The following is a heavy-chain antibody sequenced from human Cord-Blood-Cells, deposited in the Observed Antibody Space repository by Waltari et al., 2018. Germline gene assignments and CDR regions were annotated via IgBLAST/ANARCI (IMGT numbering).Heavy chain of an antibody. J-gene: IGHJ4*02. Sequence: QLQLQESGPGLVKPSETLSLTCTVSGGSISSSSYYWGWIRQPPGKGLEWIGSIYYSGSTYDNPSLKSRVTISVDTTKNQFSLKLSSVTAADTAVYYGARHIAPFDYWGQGTLVTVSS. CDR3: ARHIAPFDY. D-gene: IGHD6-13*01. CDR1: GGSISSSSYY. CDR2: IYYSGST. V-gene: IGHV4-39*01.